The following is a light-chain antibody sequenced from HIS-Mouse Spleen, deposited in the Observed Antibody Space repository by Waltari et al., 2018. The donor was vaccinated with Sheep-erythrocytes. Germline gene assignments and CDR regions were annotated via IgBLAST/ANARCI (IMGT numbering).Light chain of an antibody. J-gene: IGLJ3*02. Sequence: QSALTQPPSASGSPGQSVTISCTGTSSDVGGYNYVPWYQQHPGKAPKLMIYEVSKRPSGVPDRFSGSKSGNTASLTVSGLQAEDEADYYCSSYAGSNNWVFGGGTKL. CDR3: SSYAGSNNWV. CDR1: SSDVGGYNY. CDR2: EVS. V-gene: IGLV2-8*01.